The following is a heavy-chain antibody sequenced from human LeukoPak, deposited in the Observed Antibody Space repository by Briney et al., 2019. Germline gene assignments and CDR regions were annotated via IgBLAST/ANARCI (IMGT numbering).Heavy chain of an antibody. CDR2: IKQDGSEK. J-gene: IGHJ4*02. V-gene: IGHV3-7*04. D-gene: IGHD2-15*01. Sequence: TGGSLRLSCAASGFTFSSYWMNWVRQAPGEGLEWVANIKQDGSEKYYVDSVKGPFTISRDNAENSLYLQMNTLRAEDTAVYYCARACSGGGCETRSSFDYWGQGTLVTVSS. CDR3: ARACSGGGCETRSSFDY. CDR1: GFTFSSYW.